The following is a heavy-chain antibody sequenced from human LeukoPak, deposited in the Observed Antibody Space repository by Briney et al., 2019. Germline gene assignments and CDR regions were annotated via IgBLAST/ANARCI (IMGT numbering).Heavy chain of an antibody. D-gene: IGHD1-20*01. CDR3: ARDRSRYDSSPDY. CDR2: IIPILGIA. V-gene: IGHV1-69*04. Sequence: SVKVSCKASGYTFTTYGISWVRQAPGQGLEWMGRIIPILGIANYAQKFQGRVTITADKSTSTAYMELSSLRSEDTAVYYCARDRSRYDSSPDYWGQGTLVTVSS. J-gene: IGHJ4*02. CDR1: GYTFTTYG.